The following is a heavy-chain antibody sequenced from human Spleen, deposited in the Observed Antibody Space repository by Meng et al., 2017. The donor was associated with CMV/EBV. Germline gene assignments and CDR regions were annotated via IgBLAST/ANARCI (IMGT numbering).Heavy chain of an antibody. CDR1: GFTFSPYS. Sequence: GGSLRLSCAASGFTFSPYSMNWVRQAPGKGLEWVSSISTSSTYIYYSDSVKGRFTISRDNAKDSLYLQMNSLRAEDTAVYYCARDRDSGSYQFDYWGQGTLVTVSS. V-gene: IGHV3-21*01. D-gene: IGHD1-26*01. CDR3: ARDRDSGSYQFDY. CDR2: ISTSSTYI. J-gene: IGHJ4*02.